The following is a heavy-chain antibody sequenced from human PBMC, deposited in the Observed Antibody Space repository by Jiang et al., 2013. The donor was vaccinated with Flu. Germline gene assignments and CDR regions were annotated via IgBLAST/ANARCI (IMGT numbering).Heavy chain of an antibody. Sequence: PGESLKISCKGSGYSFYHLLDRLGAPDARKGLEWMGVIYPGDSDTRYSPSFQGQVTISADKSISTAYLQWSSLKASDTAMYYCARRIGSGSDFGFWSATYWYFDLWGRGALVTVSS. D-gene: IGHD3-3*01. CDR2: IYPGDSDT. CDR3: ARRIGSGSDFGFWSATYWYFDL. J-gene: IGHJ2*01. V-gene: IGHV5-51*03. CDR1: GYSFYHLL.